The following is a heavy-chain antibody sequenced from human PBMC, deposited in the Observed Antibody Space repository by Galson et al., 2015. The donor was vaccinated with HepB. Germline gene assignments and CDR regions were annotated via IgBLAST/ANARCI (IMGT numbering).Heavy chain of an antibody. D-gene: IGHD6-13*01. CDR2: ISYDGSNK. J-gene: IGHJ2*01. V-gene: IGHV3-30*18. CDR3: AKDRLLAAAAYFDL. CDR1: GFTFSNYG. Sequence: PRLSCAASGFTFSNYGMHWVRQAPGKGLEWVAVISYDGSNKYYADSVKGRFTISRDNSKNTLYLQMNSLRAEDTAVYYCAKDRLLAAAAYFDLWGRGTLVTVSS.